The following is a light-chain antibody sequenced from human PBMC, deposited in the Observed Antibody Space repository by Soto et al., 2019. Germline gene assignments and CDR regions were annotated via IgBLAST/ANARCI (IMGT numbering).Light chain of an antibody. V-gene: IGLV2-14*01. Sequence: SLAQPPSLSGSPGQSITLSCPGAGSGVGGYNYVSWYQQHPGKAPKLMIYDVSNRPSGVSNRFSGSKSGNTASLTISGLQAEDEADYYCSSYTSSSTLLVFGGGTKVTVL. CDR2: DVS. CDR3: SSYTSSSTLLV. CDR1: GSGVGGYNY. J-gene: IGLJ2*01.